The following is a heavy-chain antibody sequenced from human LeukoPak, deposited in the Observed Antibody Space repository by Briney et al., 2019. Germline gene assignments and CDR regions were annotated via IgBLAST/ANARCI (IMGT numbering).Heavy chain of an antibody. D-gene: IGHD3-10*01. CDR3: ARGIDDYYGSGRGSYYYYGMDV. Sequence: ASVKVSCKASGYTFTSYAMHWVRQAPGQRLEWMGWIYAGNGNTKYSQKFQGRVTMTRNTSISTAYMELSSLRSEDTAVYYCARGIDDYYGSGRGSYYYYGMDVWGQGTTVTVSS. CDR1: GYTFTSYA. V-gene: IGHV1-3*01. CDR2: IYAGNGNT. J-gene: IGHJ6*02.